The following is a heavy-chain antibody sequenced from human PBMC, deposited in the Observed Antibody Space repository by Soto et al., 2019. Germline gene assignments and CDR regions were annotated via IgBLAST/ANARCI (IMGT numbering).Heavy chain of an antibody. V-gene: IGHV3-30-3*01. CDR2: ISYDGSNK. Sequence: QVQLVESGGGVVQPGRSLRLSCAASGFAFSSYAMHWVRQAPGKGLEWVAVISYDGSNKYYADSVKGRFTSSRDNSKNTLYLQMNSLRAEDTAVYYCASLPGYSSSWYGNWFDPWGQGTLVTVSS. J-gene: IGHJ5*02. D-gene: IGHD6-13*01. CDR3: ASLPGYSSSWYGNWFDP. CDR1: GFAFSSYA.